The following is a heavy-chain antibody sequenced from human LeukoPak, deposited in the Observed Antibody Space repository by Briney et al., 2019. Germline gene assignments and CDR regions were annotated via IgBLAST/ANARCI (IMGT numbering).Heavy chain of an antibody. J-gene: IGHJ3*02. CDR1: GGSISNGGYY. D-gene: IGHD3-10*01. CDR3: ARDRGNDDFDI. CDR2: IYYSGTT. V-gene: IGHV4-31*03. Sequence: PSETLSLTCTVSGGSISNGGYYWTWIRQHPGKGLEWIGHIYYSGTTYYNPSLKSRVTISVDTSKNQFSLKLTSVTAADTAVYYCARDRGNDDFDIWGQGTMVTVSS.